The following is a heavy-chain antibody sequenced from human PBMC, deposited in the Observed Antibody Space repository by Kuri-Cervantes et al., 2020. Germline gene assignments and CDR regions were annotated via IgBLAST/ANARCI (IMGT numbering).Heavy chain of an antibody. V-gene: IGHV3-9*01. Sequence: GGSLRLSCAASGFSFDDYGMHWVRQAPGKGLEWVSGISWNSGSIGYADSVKGRFTISRDISKNTLYLQMNSLRAEDTAVYYCAKHLTGYKTFDIWGQGTMVTISS. J-gene: IGHJ3*02. D-gene: IGHD3-9*01. CDR2: ISWNSGSI. CDR1: GFSFDDYG. CDR3: AKHLTGYKTFDI.